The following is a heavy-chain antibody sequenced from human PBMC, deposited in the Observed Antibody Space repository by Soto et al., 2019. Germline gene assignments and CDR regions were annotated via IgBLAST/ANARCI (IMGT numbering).Heavy chain of an antibody. Sequence: LRLSCAASGFTFSSYGMHWVRQAPGKGLEWVAVISYDGSNKYYADSVKGRFTISRDNSKNTLYLQMNSLRAEDTAVYYCAKDSSVGLWFGELLNNWYFDLWGRGTLVTVSS. CDR1: GFTFSSYG. CDR3: AKDSSVGLWFGELLNNWYFDL. CDR2: ISYDGSNK. V-gene: IGHV3-30*18. J-gene: IGHJ2*01. D-gene: IGHD3-10*01.